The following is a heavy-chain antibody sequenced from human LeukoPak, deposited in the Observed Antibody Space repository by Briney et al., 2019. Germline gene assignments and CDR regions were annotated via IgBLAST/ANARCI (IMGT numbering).Heavy chain of an antibody. CDR2: IYPGDSDT. CDR1: GYSFTNYC. V-gene: IGHV5-51*01. J-gene: IGHJ4*02. D-gene: IGHD6-13*01. CDR3: ARLLRNIAAAVYYFDY. Sequence: GESLKISCKGSGYSFTNYCIGWVRQMPGKGLEWMGIIYPGDSDTRYSPSFQGQVTISADKSISTAYLQWSSLKASDTAMYYCARLLRNIAAAVYYFDYWGQGTLVTVSS.